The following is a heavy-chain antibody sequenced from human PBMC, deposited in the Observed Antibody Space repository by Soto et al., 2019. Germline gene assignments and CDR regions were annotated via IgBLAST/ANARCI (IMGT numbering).Heavy chain of an antibody. CDR2: ISGNGGST. D-gene: IGHD6-19*01. CDR3: AKDRGIAVAGLFDY. J-gene: IGHJ4*02. CDR1: GFTFSNYT. Sequence: EVQLLESGGGLVQPGGSLRLSCAASGFTFSNYTMSWVRQAPGKGLEWVSAISGNGGSTYYADSVKGRFTISRDNSKNTLYLQMNSLRAEDTAIYYCAKDRGIAVAGLFDYWGQGTLVTVSS. V-gene: IGHV3-23*01.